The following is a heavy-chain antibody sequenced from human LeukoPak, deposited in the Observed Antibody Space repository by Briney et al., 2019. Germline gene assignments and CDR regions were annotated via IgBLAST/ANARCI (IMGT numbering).Heavy chain of an antibody. J-gene: IGHJ6*02. D-gene: IGHD1-14*01. CDR2: ISSSGLTT. CDR3: ARDTNNGLDV. Sequence: PGGSLRLSCAAPGFTFNDYYINWIRQAPGKGLEWVSYISSSGLTTVYADSVKGRFTITRDNAHNFMSLQMNSLRPEDTAVYYCARDTNNGLDVWDRGTTVTVSS. CDR1: GFTFNDYY. V-gene: IGHV3-11*01.